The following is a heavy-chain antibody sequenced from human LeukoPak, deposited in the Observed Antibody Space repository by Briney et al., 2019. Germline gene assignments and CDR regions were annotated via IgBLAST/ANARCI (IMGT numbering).Heavy chain of an antibody. CDR1: GDTFSSFA. Sequence: SVKVSCKASGDTFSSFAVSWVRQAPGQGLEWMGRIIPIFGTANYAQKFQGRVTITADKSTSTAYMELSSLRSEDTAVYYCATGGYGDNTYWGQGTLVTVSS. CDR2: IIPIFGTA. V-gene: IGHV1-69*06. CDR3: ATGGYGDNTY. J-gene: IGHJ4*02. D-gene: IGHD4-17*01.